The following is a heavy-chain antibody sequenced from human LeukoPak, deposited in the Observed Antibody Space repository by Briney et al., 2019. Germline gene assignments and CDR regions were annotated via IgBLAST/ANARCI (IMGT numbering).Heavy chain of an antibody. V-gene: IGHV4-59*08. CDR2: IYYSGST. Sequence: SETLSFTCTVSGGSISSYYWSWIRQPPGKGLEWIGYIYYSGSTNYNPSLKSRVTISVDTSKNQFSLKLSSVTAADTAVYYCARHGSGRGWFDPWGQGTLVTVSS. CDR1: GGSISSYY. CDR3: ARHGSGRGWFDP. J-gene: IGHJ5*02. D-gene: IGHD3-10*01.